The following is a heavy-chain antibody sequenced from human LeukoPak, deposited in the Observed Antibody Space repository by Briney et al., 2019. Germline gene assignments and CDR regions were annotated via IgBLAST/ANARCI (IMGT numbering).Heavy chain of an antibody. CDR3: ARGQEGYSGYVALDY. D-gene: IGHD5-12*01. Sequence: GSSVKVSCKASGGTFSSYAISWVRQAPGQGLERMGGIIPIFGTANYAQKFQGRVTITTDESTSTAYMELSSLRSEDTAVYYCARGQEGYSGYVALDYWGQGTLVTVSS. CDR2: IIPIFGTA. CDR1: GGTFSSYA. J-gene: IGHJ4*02. V-gene: IGHV1-69*05.